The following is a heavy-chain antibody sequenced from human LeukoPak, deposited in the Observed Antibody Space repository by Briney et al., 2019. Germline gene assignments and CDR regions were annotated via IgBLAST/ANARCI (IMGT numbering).Heavy chain of an antibody. D-gene: IGHD2-2*01. CDR3: AKDCSSTSCPTSDY. Sequence: QPGGSLRLSCAASGFTFSSYAMSWVRQAPGKGLEWVSAISGSGVSTYYADSVKGRFTISRDNSKNTLYLQMNSLRAEDTAVYYCAKDCSSTSCPTSDYWGQGTLVTVPS. V-gene: IGHV3-23*01. CDR2: ISGSGVST. J-gene: IGHJ4*02. CDR1: GFTFSSYA.